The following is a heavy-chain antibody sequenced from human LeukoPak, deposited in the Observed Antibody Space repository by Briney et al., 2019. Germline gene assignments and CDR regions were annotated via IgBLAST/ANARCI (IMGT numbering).Heavy chain of an antibody. CDR2: IYTSGST. CDR3: ARDPPGGVMFDY. J-gene: IGHJ4*02. D-gene: IGHD3-16*01. V-gene: IGHV4-61*02. Sequence: SQTLSLTCTVSGGSISSDSYYWSWIRQPAGKGLEWIGRIYTSGSTSYNPSLRSRVTISIDTSKNQFSLKLSSVTAADTAVYYCARDPPGGVMFDYWGQGTLVTVSS. CDR1: GGSISSDSYY.